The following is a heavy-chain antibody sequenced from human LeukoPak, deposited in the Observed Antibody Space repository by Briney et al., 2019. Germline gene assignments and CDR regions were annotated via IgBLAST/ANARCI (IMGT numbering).Heavy chain of an antibody. Sequence: SETLSLTCIVSGGPISVDYWNWIRQAPGKGLEWIGYIYYTGRTKYNPSLASRLTISIDTSKSQFSLRLTSVTAADTAVYYCARGSRWLQLGPFDYWGQGTLVTVSS. CDR2: IYYTGRT. V-gene: IGHV4-59*01. CDR3: ARGSRWLQLGPFDY. J-gene: IGHJ4*02. D-gene: IGHD5-24*01. CDR1: GGPISVDY.